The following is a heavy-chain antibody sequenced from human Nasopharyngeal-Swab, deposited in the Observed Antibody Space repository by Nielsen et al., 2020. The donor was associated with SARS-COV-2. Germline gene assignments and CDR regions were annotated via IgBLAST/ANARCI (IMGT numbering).Heavy chain of an antibody. Sequence: PGKGLEWIGSIYYSGSTYYNPSLKSRVTISVDTSKNQFSLKLSSVTAADTAVYYCARDRFSSGKDPWGQGTLVTVSS. J-gene: IGHJ5*02. D-gene: IGHD3-22*01. V-gene: IGHV4-39*07. CDR3: ARDRFSSGKDP. CDR2: IYYSGST.